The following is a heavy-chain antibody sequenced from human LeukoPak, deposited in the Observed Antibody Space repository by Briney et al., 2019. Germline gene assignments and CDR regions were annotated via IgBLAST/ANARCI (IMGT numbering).Heavy chain of an antibody. D-gene: IGHD3-10*01. V-gene: IGHV3-23*01. J-gene: IGHJ4*02. Sequence: GGSLRLSCEASGFTFNTYSMNWARQAPGKGLEWVSAISGSAGSAYSADSVKGRFTISRDNSKNTLYLQMNSLGVEDTAVYYCAKVKFGGNYYGSGSYFDYWGQGTLVTVSS. CDR1: GFTFNTYS. CDR2: ISGSAGSA. CDR3: AKVKFGGNYYGSGSYFDY.